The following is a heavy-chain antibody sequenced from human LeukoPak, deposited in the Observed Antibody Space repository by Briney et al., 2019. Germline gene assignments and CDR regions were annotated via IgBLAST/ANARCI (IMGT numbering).Heavy chain of an antibody. V-gene: IGHV4-4*02. CDR2: IYHSGST. Sequence: SETLSLTCAVSGGSISSSNWWSWVRQPPGKGLEWIGEIYHSGSTNYNPSLKSRVTISVDKSKNQFSLKLSSVTAADTAVYYCARLNCSSTSCYPGYYYYYYMDVWGKGTTVTVSS. CDR3: ARLNCSSTSCYPGYYYYYYMDV. CDR1: GGSISSSNW. D-gene: IGHD2-2*01. J-gene: IGHJ6*03.